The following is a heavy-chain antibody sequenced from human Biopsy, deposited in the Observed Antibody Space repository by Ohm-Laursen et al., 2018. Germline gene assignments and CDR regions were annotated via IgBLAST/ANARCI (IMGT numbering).Heavy chain of an antibody. J-gene: IGHJ3*01. CDR1: GGSISNFY. CDR2: FYYSEDTNGA. V-gene: IGHV4-59*08. CDR3: ARLGNFWNAEDGLDL. Sequence: SETLSLTCTVSGGSISNFYWSWIRQPPGKGLEWIAYFYYSEDTNGANYAPSLKSRAALSVDTSKTLFSLKLNSVTAADTAVYSCARLGNFWNAEDGLDLWGLGTMVTVSS. D-gene: IGHD3-3*01.